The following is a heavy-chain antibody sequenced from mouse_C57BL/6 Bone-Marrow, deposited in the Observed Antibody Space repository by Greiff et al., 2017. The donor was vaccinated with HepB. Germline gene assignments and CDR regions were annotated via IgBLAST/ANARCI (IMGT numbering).Heavy chain of an antibody. Sequence: QVQLQQPGAELVRPGSSVKLSCKASGYTFTSYWMDWVKQRPGQGLEWIGNIYPSDSETHYNQKFKDKATLTVDKSSSTAYMQLSSLTSEDSAVYYCAREGYTGAMDYWGQGTSVTVSS. CDR3: AREGYTGAMDY. CDR1: GYTFTSYW. J-gene: IGHJ4*01. CDR2: IYPSDSET. D-gene: IGHD2-2*01. V-gene: IGHV1-61*01.